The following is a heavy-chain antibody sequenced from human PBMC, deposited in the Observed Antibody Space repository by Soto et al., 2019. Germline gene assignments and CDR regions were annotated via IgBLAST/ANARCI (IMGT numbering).Heavy chain of an antibody. V-gene: IGHV1-2*02. CDR2: INPNSGGT. CDR3: ARTNTFSITGTTYYYYGMDV. D-gene: IGHD1-20*01. CDR1: GYTFTGYY. J-gene: IGHJ6*02. Sequence: ASVKVSCKASGYTFTGYYMHWVRQAPGQGLEWMGWINPNSGGTNYAQKFQGRVTMTRDTSISTAYMELSRLRSDDTAVYYCARTNTFSITGTTYYYYGMDVWGQGTTVTVSS.